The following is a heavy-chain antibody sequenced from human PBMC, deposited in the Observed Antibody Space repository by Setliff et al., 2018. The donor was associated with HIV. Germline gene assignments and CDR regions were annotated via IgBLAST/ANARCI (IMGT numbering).Heavy chain of an antibody. CDR3: AALDIVATRASYYFHY. CDR2: IVVGSGNT. D-gene: IGHD5-12*01. J-gene: IGHJ4*02. Sequence: SVKVSCKASGFTFTSSAMQWVRQARGQRLEWIGWIVVGSGNTNYAQKFQERVTITRDMSTSTAYMELSSLRSEGTAVYYCAALDIVATRASYYFHYWGQGTLGTVSS. V-gene: IGHV1-58*02. CDR1: GFTFTSSA.